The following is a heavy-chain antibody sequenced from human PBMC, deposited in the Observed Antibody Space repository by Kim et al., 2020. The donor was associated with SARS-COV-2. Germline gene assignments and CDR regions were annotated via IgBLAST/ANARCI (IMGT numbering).Heavy chain of an antibody. CDR2: IFYTGRT. CDR1: GGSLSSENYY. J-gene: IGHJ3*01. Sequence: SETLSLTCIVSGGSLSSENYYWGWIRQPPGKGLEWIVSIFYTGRTYSNPSLMSRVTLSVDASKTQFSLKMNSVTAADTAVYYCARQTMTMIVIDMWGQGTLVTVSS. V-gene: IGHV4-39*01. D-gene: IGHD3-22*01. CDR3: ARQTMTMIVIDM.